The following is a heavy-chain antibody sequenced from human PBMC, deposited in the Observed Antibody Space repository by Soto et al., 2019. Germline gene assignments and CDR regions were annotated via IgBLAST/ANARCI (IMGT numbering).Heavy chain of an antibody. J-gene: IGHJ5*01. D-gene: IGHD1-20*01. CDR1: GDTFNSHT. CDR2: IIPVFGSP. Sequence: VQLVQSGAEVRKPGSSVRVSCETSGDTFNSHTINWLRQAPGQGLEWMGGIIPVFGSPTYAQKFQARLTTTADTSTQTAYMELSSLTSDDTAFYFCARDITGTNNWFDSRGQGTLVTVSS. V-gene: IGHV1-69*06. CDR3: ARDITGTNNWFDS.